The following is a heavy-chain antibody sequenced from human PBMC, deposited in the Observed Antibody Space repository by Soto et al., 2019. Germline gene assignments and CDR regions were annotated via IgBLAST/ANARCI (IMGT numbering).Heavy chain of an antibody. V-gene: IGHV1-69*13. CDR2: IIPIFGTA. CDR3: ARIPPIHTRAEKFDP. Sequence: SVKVSCKASGGTFSSYAISWVRQAPGQGLEWMGGIIPIFGTANYAQKFQGRVTITADESTSTAYMELSSLRSEDTAVYYCARIPPIHTRAEKFDPWGPGTLVTVS. CDR1: GGTFSSYA. D-gene: IGHD2-21*01. J-gene: IGHJ5*02.